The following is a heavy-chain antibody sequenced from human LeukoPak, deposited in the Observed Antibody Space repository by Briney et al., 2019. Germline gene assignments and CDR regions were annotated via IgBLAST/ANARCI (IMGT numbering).Heavy chain of an antibody. J-gene: IGHJ4*02. Sequence: SETLSLTCAVYGVSFSGYYWSWIRQPPGKGLEWIGEINHSGSTNYNPSLKSRVTISVDTSKNQFSLKLSSVTAADTAVYYCARGGDYHLFDYWGQGTLVTVSS. CDR3: ARGGDYHLFDY. V-gene: IGHV4-34*01. CDR1: GVSFSGYY. CDR2: INHSGST. D-gene: IGHD4-17*01.